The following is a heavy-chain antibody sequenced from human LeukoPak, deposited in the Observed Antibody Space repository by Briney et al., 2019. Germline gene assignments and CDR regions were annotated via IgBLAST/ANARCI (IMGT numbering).Heavy chain of an antibody. CDR2: INPNSGGT. Sequence: ASVKVSCKASGYTFTGYYMHWLRQAPGQGLEWMGWINPNSGGTNYAQKFQGRVTMTRDTSISTAYMELSRLRSDDTAVYYCARDFGIAAAEEYWFDPWGQGTLVTVSS. CDR3: ARDFGIAAAEEYWFDP. D-gene: IGHD6-13*01. V-gene: IGHV1-2*02. CDR1: GYTFTGYY. J-gene: IGHJ5*02.